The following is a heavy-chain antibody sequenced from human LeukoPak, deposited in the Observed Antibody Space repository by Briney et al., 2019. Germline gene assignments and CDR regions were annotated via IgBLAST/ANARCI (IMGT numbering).Heavy chain of an antibody. CDR3: ARPYYYDSSGYHPWAFDI. D-gene: IGHD3-22*01. J-gene: IGHJ3*02. Sequence: AETLSLTCTVSGCSISSYYWSWIRQPAGKGLEWIGRIYTSGSTNYNPSLQSRVTMSVDTSKNQYSLKLSSVTAADTAVYYCARPYYYDSSGYHPWAFDIWGQGTMVTVSS. CDR2: IYTSGST. V-gene: IGHV4-4*07. CDR1: GCSISSYY.